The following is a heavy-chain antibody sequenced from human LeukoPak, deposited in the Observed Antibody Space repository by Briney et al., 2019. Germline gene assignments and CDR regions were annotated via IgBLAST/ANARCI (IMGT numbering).Heavy chain of an antibody. J-gene: IGHJ6*03. D-gene: IGHD5-24*01. CDR1: GDSISSSGYY. V-gene: IGHV4-61*08. CDR3: AREMATGGYYYYYMDV. CDR2: IYDSGSI. Sequence: SETLSFTCTVSGDSISSSGYYWGWIRQPPGKGLEWIGYIYDSGSINYNPSFESRVTISVDTSKNQFSLRLRYVTAADTAVYYCAREMATGGYYYYYMDVWGKGTTVTVSS.